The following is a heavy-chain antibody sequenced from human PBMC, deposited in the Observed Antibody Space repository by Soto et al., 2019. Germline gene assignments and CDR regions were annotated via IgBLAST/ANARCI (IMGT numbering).Heavy chain of an antibody. CDR2: IYYSGST. Sequence: PSETLSLTCTVSGGSISSYYWSWIRQPPGKGLEWIGYIYYSGSTNYNPSLKSRVTISVDTSKNQFSLKLSSVTAADTAVYYCARGMEWIRYVFDYWGQGTLVTVSS. J-gene: IGHJ4*02. D-gene: IGHD5-12*01. V-gene: IGHV4-59*01. CDR1: GGSISSYY. CDR3: ARGMEWIRYVFDY.